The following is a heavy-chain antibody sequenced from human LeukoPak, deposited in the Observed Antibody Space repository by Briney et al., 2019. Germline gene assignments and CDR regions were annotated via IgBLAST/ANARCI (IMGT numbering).Heavy chain of an antibody. D-gene: IGHD3-3*01. CDR3: ARSARTGLLGFLENGFFDY. Sequence: GGSLRLSCAASGFSFSDYAMTWVRQAPGKGLEWVPTISSSGGTTFYADSVKGRFTLSRDNPKNTLHLRMNSLRAEDTAVYYCARSARTGLLGFLENGFFDYWGQGTLVTVSS. CDR1: GFSFSDYA. J-gene: IGHJ4*02. CDR2: ISSSGGTT. V-gene: IGHV3-23*01.